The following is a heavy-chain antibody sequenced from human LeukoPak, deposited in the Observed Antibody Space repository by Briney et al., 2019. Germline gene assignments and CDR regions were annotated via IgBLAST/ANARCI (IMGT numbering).Heavy chain of an antibody. CDR1: GASTSTSSYY. D-gene: IGHD6-19*01. CDR2: IYYTGPT. V-gene: IGHV4-39*01. J-gene: IGHJ5*02. Sequence: PSETLSLTRALSGASTSTSSYYWGWTRHSPGRGLEWSGSIYYTGPTYYSPFLKSRVTTSVDTSKSHFSGKLSSVTAADTAVYYCAGQGGSSDRWGQATLVTVSS. CDR3: AGQGGSSDR.